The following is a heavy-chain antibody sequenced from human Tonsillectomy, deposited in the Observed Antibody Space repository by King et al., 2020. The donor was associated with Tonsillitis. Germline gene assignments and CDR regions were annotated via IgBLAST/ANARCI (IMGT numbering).Heavy chain of an antibody. CDR3: ARDEGVAVRGLIIHFDY. CDR2: ISGDISTI. J-gene: IGHJ4*02. CDR1: GFTFSSSS. Sequence: VQLVESGGGLVQPGGSLRLSCSVSGFTFSSSSMNWVRQAPGKGLEWGSYISGDISTIYYADPVKGRFTISIDNAKNSLYLQMNSLRAEDTAVYFCARDEGVAVRGLIIHFDYWGQGTLVTVSS. D-gene: IGHD3-10*01. V-gene: IGHV3-48*01.